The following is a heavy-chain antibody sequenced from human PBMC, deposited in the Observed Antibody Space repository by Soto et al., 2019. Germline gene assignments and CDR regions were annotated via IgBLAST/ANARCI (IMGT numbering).Heavy chain of an antibody. CDR2: INHSGST. Sequence: PSETLSLTCAVYGGSFSGYYWSWIRQPPGKGLEWIGEINHSGSTNYNPSLKSRVTISVDTSKNQFSLKLSSVTAADTAVYYCARGVRDGYTRAYYHYGMDVWGQGTTVTVSS. D-gene: IGHD5-12*01. CDR1: GGSFSGYY. J-gene: IGHJ6*02. CDR3: ARGVRDGYTRAYYHYGMDV. V-gene: IGHV4-34*01.